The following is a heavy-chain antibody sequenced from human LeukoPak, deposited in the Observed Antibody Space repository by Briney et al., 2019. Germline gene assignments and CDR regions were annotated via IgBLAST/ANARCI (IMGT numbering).Heavy chain of an antibody. J-gene: IGHJ4*02. CDR1: GYTFTGYY. D-gene: IGHD2-2*01. V-gene: IGHV1-2*02. CDR3: ARDGMSIVVVPAAIAX. Sequence: ASVKVSCXASGYTFTGYYMHWVRQARGQGLEWMGWINPNSSGTNYAQKFQGRVTMTRDTSISTAYMELSRLRSDDTAVYYCARDGMSIVVVPAAIAXWGQGTLVTVX. CDR2: INPNSSGT.